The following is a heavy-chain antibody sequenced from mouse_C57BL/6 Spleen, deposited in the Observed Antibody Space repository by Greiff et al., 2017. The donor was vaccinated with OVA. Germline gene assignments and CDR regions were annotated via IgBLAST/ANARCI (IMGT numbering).Heavy chain of an antibody. CDR2: IDPEDGDT. CDR1: GFNIKDYY. J-gene: IGHJ2*01. D-gene: IGHD2-10*01. CDR3: TTSYYGNWNYFDY. Sequence: VQLQQSGAELVRPGASVKLSCTASGFNIKDYYMDWVKQRPEQGLEWIGRIDPEDGDTEYAPKFQGKATMTADTSSNTAYLQLSSLTSEDTAVYYCTTSYYGNWNYFDYWGQGTTLTVSS. V-gene: IGHV14-1*01.